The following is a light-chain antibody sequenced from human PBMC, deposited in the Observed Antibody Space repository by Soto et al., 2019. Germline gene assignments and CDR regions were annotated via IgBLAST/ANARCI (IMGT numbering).Light chain of an antibody. CDR3: RQALQTPA. Sequence: DIVMTQSPLSLPVTPGEPASISCRSSQSLLHSNGYNYLDWYLQKPGQSPQLLIYLGSNRASGVPDRCSGSGAGTDVTLKISRVEAEDVGGYYCRQALQTPAFGPGTKVDIK. CDR1: QSLLHSNGYNY. J-gene: IGKJ3*01. CDR2: LGS. V-gene: IGKV2-28*01.